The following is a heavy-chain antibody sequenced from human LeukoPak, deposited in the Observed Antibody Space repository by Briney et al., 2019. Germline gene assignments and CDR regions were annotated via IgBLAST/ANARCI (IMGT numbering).Heavy chain of an antibody. V-gene: IGHV4-59*01. D-gene: IGHD5-12*01. CDR1: GFTFSSYA. Sequence: GSLRLSCAASGFTFSSYAMSWIRQPPGKGLEWIGYIFYNGITNYNPSLKSRVTISVDTSKNQFSLNLNSVTAADTAVYYCARDARTSGYDTGWFDPWGQGTLVTVSS. CDR3: ARDARTSGYDTGWFDP. CDR2: IFYNGIT. J-gene: IGHJ5*02.